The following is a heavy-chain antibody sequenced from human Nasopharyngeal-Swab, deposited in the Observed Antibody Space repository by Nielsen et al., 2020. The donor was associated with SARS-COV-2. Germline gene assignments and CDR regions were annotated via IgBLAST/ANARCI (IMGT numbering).Heavy chain of an antibody. D-gene: IGHD6-19*01. CDR2: IYTGGSDT. Sequence: GESLKISCKGSGYSFTNYWIGWVRQMPGKGLEWMGIIYTGGSDTRYGPSFQGHVTISADKSISTAYLQWSSLKASDTAMYYCARHGEGNGRYSTDYWGQGTLVTVSS. J-gene: IGHJ4*02. V-gene: IGHV5-51*01. CDR1: GYSFTNYW. CDR3: ARHGEGNGRYSTDY.